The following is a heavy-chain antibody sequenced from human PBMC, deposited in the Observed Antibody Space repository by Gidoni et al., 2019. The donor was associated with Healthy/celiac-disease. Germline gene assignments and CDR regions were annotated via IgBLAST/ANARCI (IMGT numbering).Heavy chain of an antibody. Sequence: QVQLVESGGGVVQPGRSLRLSCAASGFTFSSYGMHWVRQAPGKGLEWVAVISYDGSNKYYADSVKGRFTISRDNSKNTLYLQMNSLRAEDTAVYYCAKAGSSSWYDWFDPWGQGTLVTVSS. CDR1: GFTFSSYG. CDR3: AKAGSSSWYDWFDP. V-gene: IGHV3-30*18. D-gene: IGHD6-13*01. J-gene: IGHJ5*02. CDR2: ISYDGSNK.